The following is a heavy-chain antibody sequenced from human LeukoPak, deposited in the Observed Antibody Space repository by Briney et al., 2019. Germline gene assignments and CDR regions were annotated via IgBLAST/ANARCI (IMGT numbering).Heavy chain of an antibody. J-gene: IGHJ5*02. D-gene: IGHD5-12*01. CDR2: IYYSGST. Sequence: SETLSLTCTVSGGSISSGGYYWSWIRQHPGKGLEWIGYIYYSGSTYYNPSLKSRVTISVDTSKNQFSLKLSSVTAADTAVYYCSGYDPGNNWFDPWGQGTLVTVSS. CDR1: GGSISSGGYY. CDR3: SGYDPGNNWFDP. V-gene: IGHV4-30-4*08.